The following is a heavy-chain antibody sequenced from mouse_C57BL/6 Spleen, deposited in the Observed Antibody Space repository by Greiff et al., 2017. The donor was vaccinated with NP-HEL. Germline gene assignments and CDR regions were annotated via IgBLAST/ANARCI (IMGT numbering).Heavy chain of an antibody. CDR2: IYPGDGDT. D-gene: IGHD2-4*01. Sequence: VQLQQSGPELVKPGASVKISCKASGYAFSSSWMNWVKQRPGKGLEWIGRIYPGDGDTNYNGKFKGKATLTADKSSSTAYMQLISLTSEDSAVYFCARSGGITTRWYFDVWGTGTTVTVSS. CDR1: GYAFSSSW. CDR3: ARSGGITTRWYFDV. V-gene: IGHV1-82*01. J-gene: IGHJ1*03.